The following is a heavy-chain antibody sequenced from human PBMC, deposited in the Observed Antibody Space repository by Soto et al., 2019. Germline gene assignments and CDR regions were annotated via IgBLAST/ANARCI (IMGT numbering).Heavy chain of an antibody. CDR2: ISNDGTAA. CDR1: GFSFNSFF. CDR3: VRDQDSRGYSVFNL. V-gene: IGHV3-74*01. J-gene: IGHJ5*02. Sequence: GGSLRLSCEASGFSFNSFFMHWVRQGPGKGLEWVSRISNDGTAASYADSVRGRFTVSRDNSKTTVYLQMNRLRPEDTAVYFCVRDQDSRGYSVFNLWGQGT. D-gene: IGHD3-22*01.